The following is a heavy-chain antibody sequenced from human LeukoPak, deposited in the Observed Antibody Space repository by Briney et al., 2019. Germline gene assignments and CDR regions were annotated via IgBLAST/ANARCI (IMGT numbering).Heavy chain of an antibody. CDR1: GFTFSSKW. CDR3: VPADKQ. V-gene: IGHV3-74*01. CDR2: IKPDGSSP. D-gene: IGHD6-13*01. Sequence: GGSLRLSYAASGFTFSSKWIHGVRQPPGMGLVWVSLIKPDGSSPNYADSVKGRFTISRDNAKNTLYLQMNRLRAEDTAVYYCVPADKQWGQGTLVTASS. J-gene: IGHJ4*02.